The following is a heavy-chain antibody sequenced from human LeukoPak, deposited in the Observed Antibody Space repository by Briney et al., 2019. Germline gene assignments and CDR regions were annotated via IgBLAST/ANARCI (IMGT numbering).Heavy chain of an antibody. Sequence: PSETLSLTCTVSGGSISSGGYYWSWIRQHPGKGLEWIGYIYYSGSTYYNPSLKSRVTISVDTSKNQFSLKLSSVTAADTAVYYCARDALTTVTTGPDDFDYWGQGALVTVSS. D-gene: IGHD4-17*01. CDR1: GGSISSGGYY. CDR2: IYYSGST. J-gene: IGHJ4*02. CDR3: ARDALTTVTTGPDDFDY. V-gene: IGHV4-31*03.